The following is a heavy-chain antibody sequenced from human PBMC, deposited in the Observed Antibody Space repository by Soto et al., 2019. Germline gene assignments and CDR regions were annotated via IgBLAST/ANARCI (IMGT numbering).Heavy chain of an antibody. Sequence: HPGGSLRLSCAPSEFTFLSSWIHWVRQAPGKGLVWVSRINSDGSSTSYADSVKGRFTISRDNAKNTLYLQMNSLRAEDTAVYYCARDRRIAAAGFDYWGQGT. D-gene: IGHD6-13*01. CDR1: EFTFLSSW. V-gene: IGHV3-74*01. CDR2: INSDGSST. J-gene: IGHJ4*02. CDR3: ARDRRIAAAGFDY.